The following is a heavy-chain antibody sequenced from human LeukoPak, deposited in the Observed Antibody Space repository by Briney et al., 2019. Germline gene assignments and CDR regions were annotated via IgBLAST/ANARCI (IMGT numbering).Heavy chain of an antibody. Sequence: SETLSLTCTVSGGSISSYYWSWIRQHPGKGPEWIGYTYYSGRTNYNPSLKSRVTISVDTSKNQFSLKLGSVTAADTAVYYCARYSGYDGVDYWGQGTLVTVSS. CDR3: ARYSGYDGVDY. CDR1: GGSISSYY. J-gene: IGHJ4*02. V-gene: IGHV4-59*06. CDR2: TYYSGRT. D-gene: IGHD5-12*01.